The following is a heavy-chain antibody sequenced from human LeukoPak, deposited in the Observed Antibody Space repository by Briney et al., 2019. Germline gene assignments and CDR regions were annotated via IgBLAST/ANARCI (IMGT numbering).Heavy chain of an antibody. J-gene: IGHJ4*02. Sequence: SETLSLTCTVSGGSISSYYWSWIRQPPGKGLEWIGYIYYSGSTNYNPSLKSRVTISVDTSKNQFSLKLSSVTGADTAVYYCARVDGDYVYYFDCWGQGTLVTVSS. CDR1: GGSISSYY. CDR3: ARVDGDYVYYFDC. V-gene: IGHV4-59*01. CDR2: IYYSGST. D-gene: IGHD4-17*01.